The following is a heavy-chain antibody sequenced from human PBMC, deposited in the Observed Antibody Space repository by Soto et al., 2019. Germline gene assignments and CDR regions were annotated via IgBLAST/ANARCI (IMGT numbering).Heavy chain of an antibody. V-gene: IGHV1-3*01. J-gene: IGHJ6*02. CDR3: ATVVPAAIGYYYGMDV. CDR2: INAGNGNT. Sequence: GASVKVSCKASGYTFTSYAMHWVRQAPGQRLEWMGWINAGNGNTKYSQKFQGRVTITRDTSASTAYMELSSLRSEDTAVYYCATVVPAAIGYYYGMDVWGQGTTVTVSS. CDR1: GYTFTSYA. D-gene: IGHD2-2*02.